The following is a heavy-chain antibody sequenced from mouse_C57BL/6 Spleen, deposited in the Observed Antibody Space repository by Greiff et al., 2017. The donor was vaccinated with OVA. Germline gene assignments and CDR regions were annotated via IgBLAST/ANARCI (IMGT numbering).Heavy chain of an antibody. CDR3: ARNYRDYHDFAY. D-gene: IGHD1-1*01. Sequence: QVQLQQSGPGLVAPSQSLSITCTVSGFSLTSYAISWVRQPPGKGLEWLGVIWTGGGTNYNSALKSRMSISKDNSKSQVFLKMNSLQTDDTARDYCARNYRDYHDFAYWGQGTLVTVSA. CDR1: GFSLTSYA. J-gene: IGHJ3*01. V-gene: IGHV2-9-1*01. CDR2: IWTGGGT.